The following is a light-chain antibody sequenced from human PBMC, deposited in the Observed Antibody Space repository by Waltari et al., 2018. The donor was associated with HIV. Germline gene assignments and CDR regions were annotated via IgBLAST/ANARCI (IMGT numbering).Light chain of an antibody. CDR1: QKIKNY. CDR2: NVA. Sequence: DIQMTQSPSSLSAAVRDRVTITCRASQKIKNYLSWYEQKPGKAPKLLIYNVASLNSGVSSRCSVSGSGTDFTLAIDSLQPEDLATYYCQHNYSPPPTFGQGTTVEIK. CDR3: QHNYSPPPT. V-gene: IGKV1-39*01. J-gene: IGKJ1*01.